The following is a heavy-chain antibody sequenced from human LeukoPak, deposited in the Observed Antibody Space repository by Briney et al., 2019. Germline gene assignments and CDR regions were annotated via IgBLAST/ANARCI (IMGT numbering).Heavy chain of an antibody. J-gene: IGHJ4*02. CDR3: ARLRWELHVDFDY. CDR1: GGSISPYY. V-gene: IGHV4-59*08. CDR2: IYYSGST. Sequence: SEPLSLTCTVSGGSISPYYWSWIRQPPGKGLEWIAYIYYSGSTRYNPSLKSRVTISVDTSKNQFSLKLRSVTAADTAVYYCARLRWELHVDFDYWGQGTLVTVSS. D-gene: IGHD1-26*01.